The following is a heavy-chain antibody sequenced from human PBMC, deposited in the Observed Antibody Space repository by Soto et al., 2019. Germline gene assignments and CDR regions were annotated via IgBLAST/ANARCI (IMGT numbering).Heavy chain of an antibody. J-gene: IGHJ4*02. CDR3: ASLRYYYDSSGYPDPRYYFDY. CDR1: GYSFTTYW. CDR2: IYPGDSDT. V-gene: IGHV5-51*01. D-gene: IGHD3-22*01. Sequence: GESLKISCKCSGYSFTTYWIGWVRQMPGKGLEWMGIIYPGDSDTRYSPSFQGQVTISADKSISTAYLQWSSLKASDTAMYYCASLRYYYDSSGYPDPRYYFDYWGQGTLVTVSS.